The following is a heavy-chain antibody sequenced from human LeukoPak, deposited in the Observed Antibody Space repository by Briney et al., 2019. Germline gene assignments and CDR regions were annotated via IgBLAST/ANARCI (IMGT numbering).Heavy chain of an antibody. Sequence: SETLSLTCAVYGGSFSGHYWSWIRQPPGKGLEWIGEINHSGSTNHNPSLKSRVTMSVDTSKNQFSLKLSSVTAADTAVYYCASATVTTFIDYWGQGTLVTVSS. D-gene: IGHD4-17*01. J-gene: IGHJ4*02. CDR3: ASATVTTFIDY. CDR1: GGSFSGHY. CDR2: INHSGST. V-gene: IGHV4-34*01.